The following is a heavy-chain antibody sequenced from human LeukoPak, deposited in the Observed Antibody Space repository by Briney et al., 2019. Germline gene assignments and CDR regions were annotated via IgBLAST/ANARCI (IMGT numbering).Heavy chain of an antibody. CDR2: ISNSGGST. Sequence: GGSLRLSCAASGFTFSDYYMSWIRQAPGKGLEWVSGISNSGGSTYYADSVKGRFTISRDNSKNTLYLQMNSLRAEDTAVYYCAKVGLRLGGDYWGQGTLVTVSS. J-gene: IGHJ4*02. D-gene: IGHD4-17*01. CDR3: AKVGLRLGGDY. V-gene: IGHV3-23*01. CDR1: GFTFSDYY.